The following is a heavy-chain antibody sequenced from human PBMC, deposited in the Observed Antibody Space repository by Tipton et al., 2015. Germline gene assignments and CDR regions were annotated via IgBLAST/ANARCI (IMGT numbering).Heavy chain of an antibody. Sequence: LRLSCTVSGGSISSYYWSWIRQPPGKGLEWIGYIYYSGSTNYNPSLKSRVTISADTSKNQFSLKMTSVTAADTAVYYCARAVAGTFDYWGQGTLVTVSS. D-gene: IGHD6-19*01. CDR2: IYYSGST. CDR1: GGSISSYY. CDR3: ARAVAGTFDY. J-gene: IGHJ4*02. V-gene: IGHV4-59*01.